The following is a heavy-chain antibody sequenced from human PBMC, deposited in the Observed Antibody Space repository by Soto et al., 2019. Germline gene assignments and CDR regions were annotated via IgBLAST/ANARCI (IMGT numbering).Heavy chain of an antibody. CDR2: ISSSSSCI. Sequence: EVQLVESGGGLVKPGGSLRLSCAASGFTFSSYSMNWVRQAPGKGLEWVSSISSSSSCIYYADSVKGRFTISRDNAKNSLYLQMNSLRAEDTAVYYCARDLEYSSSSGLYYYGMDVWGQGTTVTVSS. V-gene: IGHV3-21*01. J-gene: IGHJ6*02. CDR1: GFTFSSYS. CDR3: ARDLEYSSSSGLYYYGMDV. D-gene: IGHD6-6*01.